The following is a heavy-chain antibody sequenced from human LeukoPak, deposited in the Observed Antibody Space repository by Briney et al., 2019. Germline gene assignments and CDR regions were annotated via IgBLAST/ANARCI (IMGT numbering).Heavy chain of an antibody. CDR2: IYSGGST. J-gene: IGHJ5*02. V-gene: IGHV3-66*01. CDR1: EFSVGSNY. D-gene: IGHD3-10*01. CDR3: ARDFYMFDP. Sequence: GGSLRLSCAASEFSVGSNYMTRVRQAPGKGLEWVSLIYSGGSTYYADSVKGRFTISRDNSKNTLYLQMNSLRAEDTAVYYCARDFYMFDPWGQGTLVTVSS.